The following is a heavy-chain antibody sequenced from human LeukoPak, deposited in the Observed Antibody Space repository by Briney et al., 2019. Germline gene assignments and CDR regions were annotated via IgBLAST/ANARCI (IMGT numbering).Heavy chain of an antibody. CDR2: ISSSSTI. CDR1: GFTFSTYS. CDR3: ARSGLSSWYLFDY. J-gene: IGHJ4*02. D-gene: IGHD6-13*01. Sequence: PGGSLRLSCAASGFTFSTYSMNWVRQAPGKGLEWVSYISSSSTIYYADSVKGRFTISRDNAKNSLYLQMNSLRAEDTAVYYCARSGLSSWYLFDYWGQGTLVTVSS. V-gene: IGHV3-48*01.